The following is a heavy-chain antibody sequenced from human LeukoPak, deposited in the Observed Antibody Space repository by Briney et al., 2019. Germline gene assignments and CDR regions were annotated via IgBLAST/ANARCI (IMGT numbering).Heavy chain of an antibody. CDR3: ARDVYSGSYYGPLGDY. J-gene: IGHJ4*02. V-gene: IGHV1-69*04. Sequence: SVKVSCKASGGTFSSYAISWVRQAPGQGLEWMGRIIPILGIANYAQKFQGRVTITADKSTSTACMELSSLRSEDTAVYYCARDVYSGSYYGPLGDYWGQGTLVTVSS. CDR1: GGTFSSYA. D-gene: IGHD1-26*01. CDR2: IIPILGIA.